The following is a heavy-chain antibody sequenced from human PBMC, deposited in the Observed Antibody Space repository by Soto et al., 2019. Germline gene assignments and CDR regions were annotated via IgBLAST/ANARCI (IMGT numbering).Heavy chain of an antibody. CDR1: GFSFSSFA. J-gene: IGHJ4*02. Sequence: PGGSLRISCAASGFSFSSFAMSWVRQAPGKGLEWVSAVIYSGGTTYYVDSVKGRFTISRDNSRNTLYLQMEGLRAEDTALYYCAKSRGRLLWLRETYYFDKWGQGT. D-gene: IGHD3-10*01. V-gene: IGHV3-23*01. CDR2: VIYSGGTT. CDR3: AKSRGRLLWLRETYYFDK.